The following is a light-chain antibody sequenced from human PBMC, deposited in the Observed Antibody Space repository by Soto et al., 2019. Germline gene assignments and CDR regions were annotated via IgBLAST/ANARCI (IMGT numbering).Light chain of an antibody. Sequence: DIQMTQSPSSLSASVGDRVTVTCRANQSISSNLSWYQQKPGKAPKLLIYVASSLQSGVPPRFSGSGSGTDFTLTISSLQPEDFATYYCLQTYSTWTFGQGTKVDIK. V-gene: IGKV1-39*01. CDR3: LQTYSTWT. J-gene: IGKJ1*01. CDR1: QSISSN. CDR2: VAS.